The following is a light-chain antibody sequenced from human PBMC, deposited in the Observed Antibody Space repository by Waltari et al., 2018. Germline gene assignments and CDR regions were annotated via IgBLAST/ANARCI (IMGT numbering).Light chain of an antibody. CDR1: SSNIATNY. CDR3: AAWDDSLSGLV. V-gene: IGLV1-47*01. CDR2: RKN. Sequence: FVLTQPPSASGTPGQRVTISRSGSSSNIATNYVYWYQQFPGTAPKLLIYRKNQRPSGVPGRFSGAKSGTSAALASSGRRAEDEADYYCAAWDDSLSGLVFGGGTKLTVL. J-gene: IGLJ2*01.